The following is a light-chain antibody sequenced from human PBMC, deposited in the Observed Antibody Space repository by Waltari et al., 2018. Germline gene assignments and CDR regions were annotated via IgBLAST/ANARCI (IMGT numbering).Light chain of an antibody. CDR1: QRLLHSNRNKY. V-gene: IGKV2-28*01. CDR2: LGS. J-gene: IGKJ1*01. CDR3: MQALQTPWT. Sequence: EIVMTQSPLSLPVTPGEPASISCRSSQRLLHSNRNKYLGWYLQKPGHSPQLLIYLGSNRASGVPVRFRCSGSGTDFTLRISRVEAEDVGVYYCMQALQTPWTFGQGTRVEIK.